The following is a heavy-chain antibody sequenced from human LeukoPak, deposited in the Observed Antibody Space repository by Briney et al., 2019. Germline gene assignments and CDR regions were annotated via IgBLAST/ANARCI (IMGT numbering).Heavy chain of an antibody. CDR1: AGSISSSSYY. Sequence: SETLSLTCTVSAGSISSSSYYWGWIRQSPGKGRAWIGSIYYSGSTYYNPSLKSRLTISVDTSENQFSLKLSSVTAADTAVYYCVTSNYGRFDPWGQGTLVTVSS. CDR2: IYYSGST. CDR3: VTSNYGRFDP. V-gene: IGHV4-39*01. J-gene: IGHJ5*02. D-gene: IGHD4-11*01.